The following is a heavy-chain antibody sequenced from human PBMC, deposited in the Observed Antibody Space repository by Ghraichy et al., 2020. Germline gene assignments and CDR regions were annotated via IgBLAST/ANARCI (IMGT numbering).Heavy chain of an antibody. D-gene: IGHD4-17*01. V-gene: IGHV3-23*01. Sequence: LSLTCAASGFTFSSYAMSWVRQAPGKGLQWVSSIIIRGGNTYYADSVKGRFTISRDNSKNTLHLQMSSLRAEDTAVYSCAKNLDYGDGRGDYFDYWGQGTLVTVSS. J-gene: IGHJ4*02. CDR2: IIIRGGNT. CDR1: GFTFSSYA. CDR3: AKNLDYGDGRGDYFDY.